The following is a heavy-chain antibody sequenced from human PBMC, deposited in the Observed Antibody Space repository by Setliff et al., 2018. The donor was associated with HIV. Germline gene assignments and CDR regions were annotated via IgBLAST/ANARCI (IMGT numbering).Heavy chain of an antibody. Sequence: SETLSLTCTVSGGSISSHFWSWIRQPPGKGLEWIASIYYGGSTYYNPSLKSRTTISLDTSKNQFSLTLRSVTAADTAMYYCARPGSRSDWRHWGRGTLVTVSS. V-gene: IGHV4-59*05. CDR1: GGSISSHF. CDR2: IYYGGST. D-gene: IGHD6-19*01. J-gene: IGHJ4*02. CDR3: ARPGSRSDWRH.